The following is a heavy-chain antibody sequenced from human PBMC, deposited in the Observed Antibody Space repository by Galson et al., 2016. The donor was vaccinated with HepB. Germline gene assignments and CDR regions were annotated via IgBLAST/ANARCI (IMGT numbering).Heavy chain of an antibody. J-gene: IGHJ4*02. CDR3: AKASGGDYFFQY. V-gene: IGHV3-43D*03. CDR1: GFIFEDYV. CDR2: ISWDGSIT. Sequence: SLRLSCAGSGFIFEDYVLHWVRQPPGKGLEWVSLISWDGSITFYADSVKGRFTISRDNSKNSLYLQMDSLRPEDAAFYYCAKASGGDYFFQYWGQGSRVTVSS. D-gene: IGHD1-26*01.